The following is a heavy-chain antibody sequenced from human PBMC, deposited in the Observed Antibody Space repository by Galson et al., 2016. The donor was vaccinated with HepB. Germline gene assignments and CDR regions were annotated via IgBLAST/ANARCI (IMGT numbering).Heavy chain of an antibody. Sequence: SLRLSCADSGFTFSYYWMSWVRQGPGKGLEWVGNIKEDGGEKNYVDSVKGRFSISRDNAKNTLYLQMNSLRAEDTAVYYCARDGGGSSGYYLDYWGQGTLVTVSS. CDR3: ARDGGGSSGYYLDY. V-gene: IGHV3-7*01. J-gene: IGHJ4*02. CDR1: GFTFSYYW. CDR2: IKEDGGEK. D-gene: IGHD3-22*01.